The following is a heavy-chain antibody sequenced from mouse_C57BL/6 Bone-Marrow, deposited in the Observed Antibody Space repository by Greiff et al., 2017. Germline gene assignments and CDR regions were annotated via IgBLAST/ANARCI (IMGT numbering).Heavy chain of an antibody. J-gene: IGHJ2*01. Sequence: VQLQQSGAELVRPGASVKLSCTASGFNIKDDYINWVKQRPEQGLEWIGWIDPEIGDTEYASKFQGKATITSYTASNTAYLQLSSLTSEDTAVYYCSSFDVNYFDFWGQGTPLTVAS. D-gene: IGHD2-3*01. CDR3: SSFDVNYFDF. CDR1: GFNIKDDY. V-gene: IGHV14-4*01. CDR2: IDPEIGDT.